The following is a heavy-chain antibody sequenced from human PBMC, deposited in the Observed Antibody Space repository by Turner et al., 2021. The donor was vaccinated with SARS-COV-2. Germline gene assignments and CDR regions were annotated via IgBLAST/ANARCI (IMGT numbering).Heavy chain of an antibody. J-gene: IGHJ6*02. CDR2: IYYSGIT. CDR1: GGSISSSSYY. V-gene: IGHV4-39*01. Sequence: QLQLQESGPGLVKPSETLSLTCTVSGGSISSSSYYWGWIRQPPGKGLEWIGSIYYSGITYYNPSLKSRVTISVDTSKNQFSLKLSSVTAAETAVYYCARLMDTAMDYYGMDVWGQGTTVTVSS. CDR3: ARLMDTAMDYYGMDV. D-gene: IGHD5-18*01.